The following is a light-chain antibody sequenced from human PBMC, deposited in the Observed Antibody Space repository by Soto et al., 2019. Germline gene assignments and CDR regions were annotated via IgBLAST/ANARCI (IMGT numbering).Light chain of an antibody. CDR2: AAS. CDR3: QQSYSTPHSRT. V-gene: IGKV1-39*01. Sequence: DIQMTHAPSSLSASVGDRVTITCRASQSISSYLNWYQQKPGKAPNLLIYAASSLQSGVPSRFSGSGSGTDFALTISSLQPEDFATYYCQQSYSTPHSRTFGQGTKLEIK. CDR1: QSISSY. J-gene: IGKJ2*02.